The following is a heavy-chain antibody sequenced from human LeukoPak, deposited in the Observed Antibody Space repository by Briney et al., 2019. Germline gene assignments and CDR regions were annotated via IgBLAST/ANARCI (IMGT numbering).Heavy chain of an antibody. J-gene: IGHJ4*02. V-gene: IGHV5-51*01. CDR2: ILPGISDT. CDR1: GYSFSNYW. CDR3: ARQYYDILTDPNYFDS. Sequence: KPGESLKISWKGSGYSFSNYWIGWVRQMPGKGLEWVGIILPGISDTRYSPSFQGQFTMSADKSISTAYLQWSSLKAADTAMYYCARQYYDILTDPNYFDSWGQGTLVTVSS. D-gene: IGHD3-9*01.